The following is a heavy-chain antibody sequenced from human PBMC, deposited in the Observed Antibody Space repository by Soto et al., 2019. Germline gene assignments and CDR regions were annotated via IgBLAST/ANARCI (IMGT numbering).Heavy chain of an antibody. CDR2: IKQDGSEK. CDR1: GFALSNYW. Sequence: EVQLVESGGGLVQPGESLRLSCVASGFALSNYWINWVRQAPGKGLEWVANIKQDGSEKNYVDSVKGRFTISRDNARNSLYMQMNSLRAEATAAYYGATETSTWGCWGQGTLVTVSS. V-gene: IGHV3-7*05. D-gene: IGHD7-27*01. J-gene: IGHJ4*02. CDR3: ATETSTWGC.